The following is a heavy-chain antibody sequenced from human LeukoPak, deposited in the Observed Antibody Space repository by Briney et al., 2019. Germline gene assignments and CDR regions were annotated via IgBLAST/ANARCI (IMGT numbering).Heavy chain of an antibody. J-gene: IGHJ4*02. CDR3: ARAKPKNMVRGLIMRRESRYYFDY. CDR2: ISSSSSYI. CDR1: GFTFSSYS. Sequence: PGGSLRLPCAASGFTFSSYSMNWVRQAPGKGLEWVSSISSSSSYIYYADSVKGRFTISRDNAKNSLYLQMNSLRAEDTAVYYCARAKPKNMVRGLIMRRESRYYFDYWGQGTLVTVSS. D-gene: IGHD3-10*01. V-gene: IGHV3-21*01.